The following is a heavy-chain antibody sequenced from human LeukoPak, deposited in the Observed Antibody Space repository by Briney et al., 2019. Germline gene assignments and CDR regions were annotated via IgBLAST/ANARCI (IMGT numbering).Heavy chain of an antibody. CDR1: GFNFSSYA. D-gene: IGHD3-3*01. Sequence: GGSLRLSCAASGFNFSSYAMHWVRQAPGEGLEWVGLISYGGIDKTYADSVKGRFTISRDSSKRTLYLQMNSLRAEDTAMYYCARESWSDSVAFDIWGLGTMVIVSS. CDR3: ARESWSDSVAFDI. J-gene: IGHJ3*02. V-gene: IGHV3-30*04. CDR2: ISYGGIDK.